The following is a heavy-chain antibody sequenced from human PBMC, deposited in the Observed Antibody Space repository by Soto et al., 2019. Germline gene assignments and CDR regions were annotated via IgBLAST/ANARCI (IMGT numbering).Heavy chain of an antibody. CDR1: GFTFSSYW. CDR3: AREACYYDSSGYYLGRPTDY. J-gene: IGHJ4*02. Sequence: EVQLVETGGGLVQPGGSLRLSCEASGFTFSSYWMHWVRQAPGKGLVWVSHINSDGSSTSYADSVKGRFTISRDNAKNTLYLQMNSLRAEDTAVYYCAREACYYDSSGYYLGRPTDYWGQGTLVTVSS. CDR2: INSDGSST. V-gene: IGHV3-74*01. D-gene: IGHD3-22*01.